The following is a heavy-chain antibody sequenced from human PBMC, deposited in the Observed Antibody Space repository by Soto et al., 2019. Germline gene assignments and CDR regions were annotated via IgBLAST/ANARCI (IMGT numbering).Heavy chain of an antibody. CDR2: IYHSGST. Sequence: SETLSLTCAVSGGYISSGGYSWSWIRQPPGKGLEWIGYIYHSGSTYYNPSLKSRVTISVDRSKNQFSLKLSSVTAADTAVYYCARHDYGDYSFNYWGQGTLVTVSS. J-gene: IGHJ4*02. CDR3: ARHDYGDYSFNY. CDR1: GGYISSGGYS. D-gene: IGHD4-17*01. V-gene: IGHV4-30-2*01.